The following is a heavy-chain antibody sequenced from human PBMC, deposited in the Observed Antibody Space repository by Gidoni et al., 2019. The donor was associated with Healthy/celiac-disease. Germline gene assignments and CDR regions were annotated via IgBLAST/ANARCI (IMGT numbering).Heavy chain of an antibody. J-gene: IGHJ5*02. V-gene: IGHV1-69*01. D-gene: IGHD3-22*01. CDR3: ARAQISYYYDTRGFDP. CDR2: IIPIFGTA. CDR1: GGPFSSYA. Sequence: QVQLVQSGAEVKKPGSSVTVSCKASGGPFSSYAISWVRQAPGQGLEGMGGIIPIFGTANYAQKFQGRVTITADESTSTAYMELSSLRSEDTAVYYCARAQISYYYDTRGFDPWGQGTLVTVSS.